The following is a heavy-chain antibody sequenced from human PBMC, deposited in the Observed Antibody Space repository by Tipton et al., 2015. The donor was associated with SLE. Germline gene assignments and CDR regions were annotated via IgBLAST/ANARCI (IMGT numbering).Heavy chain of an antibody. CDR2: ISHTGNT. D-gene: IGHD2-8*01. CDR1: GGSLSYYY. J-gene: IGHJ6*02. Sequence: TLSLTCTVSGGSLSYYYWSWIRQAPEKGLEWIGYISHTGNTNYNPSLNSRVTISLDTSKNQFSLSLTSVTAADTAVYYCARGMLTWRGAIVGVDVWGQGTTVNVSS. CDR3: ARGMLTWRGAIVGVDV. V-gene: IGHV4-4*08.